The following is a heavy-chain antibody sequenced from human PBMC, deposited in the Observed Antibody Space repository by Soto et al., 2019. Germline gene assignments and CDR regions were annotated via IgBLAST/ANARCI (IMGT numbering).Heavy chain of an antibody. CDR1: GLTLEDYA. Sequence: EVQLVESGGGLAQPGRSLRLSCVASGLTLEDYAMHWVRQAPGEGLEWVSGISWNSDNIDYADSVKGRFTISRDNARNSLYLHMNSLRVEDTALYYCTKAAVPSGIRWFDPWGQGTLVTVSS. V-gene: IGHV3-9*01. D-gene: IGHD2-15*01. J-gene: IGHJ5*02. CDR3: TKAAVPSGIRWFDP. CDR2: ISWNSDNI.